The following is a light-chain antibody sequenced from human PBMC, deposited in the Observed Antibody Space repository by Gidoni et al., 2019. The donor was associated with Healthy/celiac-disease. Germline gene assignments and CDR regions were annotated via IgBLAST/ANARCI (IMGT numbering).Light chain of an antibody. CDR3: QQYNSYSPVWT. CDR1: QSISSW. CDR2: DAS. V-gene: IGKV1-5*01. Sequence: DIQMTQSPSTLSASVGDRVTITCSASQSISSWLAWYQQKPGKAPKLVIYDASTLASELPSRFSGSGSGTEFTLTISSLQPDDFATYYRQQYNSYSPVWTFGQGTKVEIK. J-gene: IGKJ1*01.